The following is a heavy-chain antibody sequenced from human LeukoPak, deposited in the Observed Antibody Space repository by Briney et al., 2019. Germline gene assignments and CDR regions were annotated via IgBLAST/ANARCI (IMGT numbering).Heavy chain of an antibody. J-gene: IGHJ4*02. Sequence: PGGSLRLSCAASGFTVSSNYMSWVRQAPGKGLEWVSVIYSGGSTYYADSVKGRFTISRDNSKNTLYLQMNSLRAEDTAVYYCASGTEGAFYGSGSYYDWGFDYWGQGTLVTVSS. V-gene: IGHV3-53*01. D-gene: IGHD3-10*01. CDR2: IYSGGST. CDR3: ASGTEGAFYGSGSYYDWGFDY. CDR1: GFTVSSNY.